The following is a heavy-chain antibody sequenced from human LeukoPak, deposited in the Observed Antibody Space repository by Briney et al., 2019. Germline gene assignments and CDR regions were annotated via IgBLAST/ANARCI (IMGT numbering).Heavy chain of an antibody. CDR3: AHRDTTMVRVDY. CDR2: IKSKTDGATT. J-gene: IGHJ4*02. CDR1: GFTFRNAS. D-gene: IGHD5-18*01. Sequence: GSLRLSCAASGFTFRNASMSWVRQAPGKGLEWVGRIKSKTDGATTFYAAPVKGRFTISRDDSKNTVYLQMNSLTTEDTAVYFCAHRDTTMVRVDYWGQGTLVTVSS. V-gene: IGHV3-15*01.